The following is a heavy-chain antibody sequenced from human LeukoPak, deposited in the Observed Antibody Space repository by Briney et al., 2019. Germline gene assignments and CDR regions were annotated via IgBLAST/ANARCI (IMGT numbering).Heavy chain of an antibody. CDR2: TSAYNGNT. J-gene: IGHJ4*02. V-gene: IGHV1-18*01. CDR1: GYTFTSYG. D-gene: IGHD2-8*01. Sequence: ASVTVSFKTSGYTFTSYGISWVRQAPGQGLEWMGWTSAYNGNTRHAQKGQGRVTMTTDTTTSTAYLEVRSLRSDATAVYYCAVVNNGCPLGTYWGQGTLVTVSS. CDR3: AVVNNGCPLGTY.